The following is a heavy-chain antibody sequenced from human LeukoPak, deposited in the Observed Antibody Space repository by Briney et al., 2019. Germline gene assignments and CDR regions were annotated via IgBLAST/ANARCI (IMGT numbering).Heavy chain of an antibody. CDR3: AREPRESCAASDI. J-gene: IGHJ3*02. V-gene: IGHV3-48*02. CDR1: GFTFRTYS. CDR2: ISSSSSSI. Sequence: GGSLRLSCAASGFTFRTYSMNWVRQAPGKGLEWVSYISSSSSSIYYADSVKGRFTISRDNAKNSLYLQMNSLRDEDTAVYYCAREPRESCAASDIWGQGTMVTVSS.